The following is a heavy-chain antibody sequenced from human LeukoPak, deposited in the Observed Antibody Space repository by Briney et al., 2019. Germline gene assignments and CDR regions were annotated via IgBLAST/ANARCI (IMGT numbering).Heavy chain of an antibody. V-gene: IGHV3-66*01. CDR2: IYSGGST. CDR1: GFTVSSNY. J-gene: IGHJ6*02. CDR3: ARDTGRVYYYGMDV. D-gene: IGHD3-10*01. Sequence: GGSLRLSCAASGFTVSSNYMGWVRQAPGKGLEWVSVIYSGGSTYYADSVKGRFTISRDNSKNTLYLQMNSLRAEDTAVYYCARDTGRVYYYGMDVWGQGTTVTVSS.